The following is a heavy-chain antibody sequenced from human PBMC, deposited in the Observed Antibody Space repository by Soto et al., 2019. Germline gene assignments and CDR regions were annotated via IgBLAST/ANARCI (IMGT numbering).Heavy chain of an antibody. CDR1: GFTFSSYW. J-gene: IGHJ6*02. CDR2: INSDGSST. CDR3: ARDWHSSSWYPWDYGMDV. Sequence: GGSLRLSCAASGFTFSSYWMHWVRQAPGKGLVWVSRINSDGSSTSYADSVKGRFTISRDNAKNTLYLQMNSLRAEDTAVYYCARDWHSSSWYPWDYGMDVWGQGTTVTVSS. D-gene: IGHD6-13*01. V-gene: IGHV3-74*01.